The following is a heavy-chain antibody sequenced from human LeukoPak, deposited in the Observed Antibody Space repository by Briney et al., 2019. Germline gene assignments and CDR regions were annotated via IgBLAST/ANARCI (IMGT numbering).Heavy chain of an antibody. CDR3: ARVDSYGFSFWFDP. CDR2: IYYSGST. J-gene: IGHJ5*02. V-gene: IGHV4-28*03. D-gene: IGHD5-18*01. CDR1: GYSISSSNW. Sequence: SSETLSLTCAVSGYSISSSNWWGWIRQPPGKGLEWIGYIYYSGSTYYNPSLKSRVTMSVDTSKNQFSLKLSSVTAADTAVYYCARVDSYGFSFWFDPWGQGTLVTVSS.